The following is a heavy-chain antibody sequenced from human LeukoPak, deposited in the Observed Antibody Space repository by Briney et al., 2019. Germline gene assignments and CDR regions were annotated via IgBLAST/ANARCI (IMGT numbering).Heavy chain of an antibody. D-gene: IGHD3-22*01. CDR3: ARPQDSSGYTAFDY. V-gene: IGHV5-51*01. Sequence: TGESLQISRKGSGYSFTSYWIGWVRQMPGKGLEWMGIIYPGDSDTRYSPSFQGQVTISADKSISTAYLQWSSLKASDTAMYYCARPQDSSGYTAFDYWGQGTLVTVSS. CDR2: IYPGDSDT. CDR1: GYSFTSYW. J-gene: IGHJ4*02.